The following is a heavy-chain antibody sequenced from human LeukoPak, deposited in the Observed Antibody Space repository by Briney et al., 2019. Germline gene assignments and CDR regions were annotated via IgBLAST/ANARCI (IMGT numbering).Heavy chain of an antibody. J-gene: IGHJ3*02. CDR2: VSYSGST. V-gene: IGHV4-59*11. CDR1: GDSISSHY. CDR3: ARRVASANDAFDI. Sequence: SETLSLTCKVSGDSISSHYWSWIRQPPGKGLEWIGGVSYSGSTNYHPSLKSRVSISVDTSKNQFSLKLSSVTAADTAVYYCARRVASANDAFDIWGQGTMVTVSS. D-gene: IGHD6-13*01.